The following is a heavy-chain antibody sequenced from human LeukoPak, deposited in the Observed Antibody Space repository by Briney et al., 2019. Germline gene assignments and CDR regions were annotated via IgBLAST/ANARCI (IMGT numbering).Heavy chain of an antibody. V-gene: IGHV3-23*01. J-gene: IGHJ6*02. Sequence: GGSLRLSCAASGFTFSSYAMSWVRQAPGKGLEWVSAISGSGGSTYYADSVKSRFTISRDNSKNTLYLQMNSLRAEDTAVYYCAKANYDSSGYYYYGMDVWGQGTTVTVSS. CDR2: ISGSGGST. CDR1: GFTFSSYA. CDR3: AKANYDSSGYYYYGMDV. D-gene: IGHD3-22*01.